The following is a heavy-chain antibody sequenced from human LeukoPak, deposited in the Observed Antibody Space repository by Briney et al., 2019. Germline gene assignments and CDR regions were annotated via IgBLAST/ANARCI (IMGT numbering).Heavy chain of an antibody. CDR2: INSDGSST. Sequence: GGSXRLXCXXSGFTFSSYWMHWVRQAPGKGLVXVSRINSDGSSTIYADSVKGRFTISRDNAKNTLYLQMNSLRAEDTAVYYCARGRGTAMVKSAFDIWGQGTMVTVSS. CDR3: ARGRGTAMVKSAFDI. D-gene: IGHD5-18*01. J-gene: IGHJ3*02. V-gene: IGHV3-74*01. CDR1: GFTFSSYW.